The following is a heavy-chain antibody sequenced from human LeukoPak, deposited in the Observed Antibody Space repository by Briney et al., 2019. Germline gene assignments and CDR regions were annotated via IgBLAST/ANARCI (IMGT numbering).Heavy chain of an antibody. Sequence: GGTLRLSCAASGFTFSSYGMSWVRQAPGKGLEWVSAISGSGGSTYYADSVKGRFTISRDNSKNTLYLQINSLRAEDTAVYYCAKDSYYDYVWGSFDPWGQGTLVTVSS. V-gene: IGHV3-23*01. J-gene: IGHJ5*02. CDR1: GFTFSSYG. CDR2: ISGSGGST. D-gene: IGHD3-16*01. CDR3: AKDSYYDYVWGSFDP.